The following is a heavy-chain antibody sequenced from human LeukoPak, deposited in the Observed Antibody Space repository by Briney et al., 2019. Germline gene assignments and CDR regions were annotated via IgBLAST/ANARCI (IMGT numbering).Heavy chain of an antibody. D-gene: IGHD5-18*01. J-gene: IGHJ4*02. CDR1: GFTFSDHY. CDR3: ARQSTAMGTFDY. V-gene: IGHV4-39*01. Sequence: GSLRLSCAASGFTFSDHYMDWVRRAPGKGLEWIGSIYYSGNTYYNPSLKSRVTISVDTSKNQFSLTLSSVTAADTAVYYCARQSTAMGTFDYWGQGTLVPVSS. CDR2: IYYSGNT.